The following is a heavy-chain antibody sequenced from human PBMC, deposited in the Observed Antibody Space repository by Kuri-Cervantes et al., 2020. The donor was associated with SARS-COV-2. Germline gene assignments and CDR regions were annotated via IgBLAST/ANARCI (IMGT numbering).Heavy chain of an antibody. CDR2: IDWDDDK. Sequence: SGPTLVKPPQTLTLTCTFSGFSLSTSGVGVSWIRQPPGKALEWLARIDWDDDKYYSTSLKTRLTISKDTSKNQVVLTMTNMDHVDTATYYCARIPPNYYGSGSSFDYWGQGTMVTVSS. J-gene: IGHJ4*03. CDR3: ARIPPNYYGSGSSFDY. V-gene: IGHV2-70*11. CDR1: GFSLSTSGVG. D-gene: IGHD3-10*01.